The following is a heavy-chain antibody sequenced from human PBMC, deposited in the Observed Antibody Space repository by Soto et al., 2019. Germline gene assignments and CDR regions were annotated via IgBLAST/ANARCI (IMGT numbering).Heavy chain of an antibody. CDR1: GGSISSSNW. CDR2: IYHSGSP. CDR3: ARGSSVYEFGITRTIGYYGMDV. Sequence: QVQLQESGPGLVKPSGTLSLTCAVSGGSISSSNWWSWVRQPPGKGLEWIGEIYHSGSPNYNPSLKSRVPISLDKSTNQFSLKLSSVTAADPAVYYCARGSSVYEFGITRTIGYYGMDVWGQGTTVTVSS. V-gene: IGHV4-4*02. D-gene: IGHD1-7*01. J-gene: IGHJ6*02.